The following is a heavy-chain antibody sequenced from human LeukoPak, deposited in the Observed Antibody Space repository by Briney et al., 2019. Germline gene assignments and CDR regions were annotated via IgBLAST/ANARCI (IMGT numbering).Heavy chain of an antibody. Sequence: PGGSLRLSCAASGFTVSSNYMSWVRQAPGKGLEWVAVISYDGSNKYYADSVKGRFTISRDNSKNTLYLQMNSLRAEDTAVYYCAKGDDYGDYAAFDYWGQGTLVTVSS. D-gene: IGHD4-17*01. V-gene: IGHV3-30*18. CDR3: AKGDDYGDYAAFDY. J-gene: IGHJ4*02. CDR2: ISYDGSNK. CDR1: GFTVSSNY.